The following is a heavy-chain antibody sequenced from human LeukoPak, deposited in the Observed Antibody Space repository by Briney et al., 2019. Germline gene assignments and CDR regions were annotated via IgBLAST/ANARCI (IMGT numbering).Heavy chain of an antibody. V-gene: IGHV4-61*08. J-gene: IGHJ4*02. CDR3: ARGRGGYDFWSGYCDY. CDR2: IYYSGST. CDR1: GGSISSGGYS. D-gene: IGHD3-3*01. Sequence: SETLSLTCAVSGGSISSGGYSWSWIRQPPGKGLEWIGYIYYSGSTNYNPSLKSRVTISVDTSKNQFSLKLSSVTAADTAVYYCARGRGGYDFWSGYCDYWGQGTLVTVSS.